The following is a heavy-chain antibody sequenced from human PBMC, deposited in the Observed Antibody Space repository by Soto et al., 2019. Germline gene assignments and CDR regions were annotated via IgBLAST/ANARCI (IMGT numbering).Heavy chain of an antibody. CDR1: GASVNAGDYY. J-gene: IGHJ1*01. CDR2: IFYSGDT. Sequence: SETLSLTCTVSGASVNAGDYYWSYIRQPPGKGLEWLGYIFYSGDTYYNPSLKSRATISLNTSRNQFSLTLTSVTDADTALYYCVGTGTTDDFWGQGTLVTVSS. V-gene: IGHV4-30-4*01. D-gene: IGHD1-7*01. CDR3: VGTGTTDDF.